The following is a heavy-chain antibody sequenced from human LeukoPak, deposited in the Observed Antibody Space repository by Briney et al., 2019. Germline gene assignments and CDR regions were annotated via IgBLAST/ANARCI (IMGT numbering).Heavy chain of an antibody. CDR1: GGSISSSSYY. V-gene: IGHV4-39*01. Sequence: SETLSLICTVSGGSISSSSYYWGWIRQPPGKGLEWIGSIYYSGSTYYNPSLKSRVTVSVDTSKNQFSLKLSSVTAADTAVYYCARHVVAAAVIDYWGQGTLVTVSS. D-gene: IGHD6-13*01. CDR2: IYYSGST. CDR3: ARHVVAAAVIDY. J-gene: IGHJ4*02.